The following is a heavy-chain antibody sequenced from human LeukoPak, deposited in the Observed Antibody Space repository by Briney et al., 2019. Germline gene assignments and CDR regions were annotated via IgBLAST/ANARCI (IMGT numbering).Heavy chain of an antibody. J-gene: IGHJ6*03. CDR3: ARERSVYCSSTSCYTHPRGYYYMDV. V-gene: IGHV3-48*01. CDR1: GFTFSSYS. CDR2: ISSSSSTI. Sequence: GGSLRLSCAASGFTFSSYSMNWVRQAPGKGLEWVSYISSSSSTIYYADSVKGRFTISRDNAKNSLYLQMNSLRAEDTAVYYCARERSVYCSSTSCYTHPRGYYYMDVWGKGTAVTVSS. D-gene: IGHD2-2*02.